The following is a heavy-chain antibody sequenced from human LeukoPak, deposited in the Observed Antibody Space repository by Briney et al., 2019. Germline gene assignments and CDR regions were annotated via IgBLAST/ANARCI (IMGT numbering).Heavy chain of an antibody. CDR1: GFSLSTSGVG. CDR2: IYWDDDR. J-gene: IGHJ4*02. Sequence: SGPTLVKPTQTLTLTCTFSGFSLSTSGVGVGWIRQPPGKAREWVAVIYWDDDRRYSPSLKSRVTITRDTSKNQVVLTMTNMDPGDTAIYYCAHSPDSSGYYYFDHWGQGTLVTVSS. D-gene: IGHD3-22*01. V-gene: IGHV2-5*02. CDR3: AHSPDSSGYYYFDH.